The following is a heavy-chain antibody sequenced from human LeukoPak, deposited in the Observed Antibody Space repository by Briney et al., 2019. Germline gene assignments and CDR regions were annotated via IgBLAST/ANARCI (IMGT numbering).Heavy chain of an antibody. D-gene: IGHD3-10*01. V-gene: IGHV3-21*01. J-gene: IGHJ4*02. CDR1: GFTFSSYS. CDR3: ARELSRSGWPGSYSPSYFDY. CDR2: ISSSSSYI. Sequence: PGGSLRLSRAASGFTFSSYSTNWVRQAPGKGLEWVSSISSSSSYIYYADSVKGRFTISRDNAKNSLYLQMNSLRAEDTAVYYCARELSRSGWPGSYSPSYFDYWGQGTLVTVSS.